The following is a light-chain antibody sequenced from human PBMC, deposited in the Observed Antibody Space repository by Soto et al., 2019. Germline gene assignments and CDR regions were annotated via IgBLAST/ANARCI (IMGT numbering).Light chain of an antibody. CDR3: QSYDRSLRGYV. Sequence: QSVLTQLHSVSGAPGQRGTISCTGTSSNIGSGYDVHWYQHLPGTAPKLLIYGNTIRPSGVPDRFSGSKSGTSASLAITGLQAEDEADYYCQSYDRSLRGYVFGTGTKVTVL. CDR1: SSNIGSGYD. V-gene: IGLV1-40*01. CDR2: GNT. J-gene: IGLJ1*01.